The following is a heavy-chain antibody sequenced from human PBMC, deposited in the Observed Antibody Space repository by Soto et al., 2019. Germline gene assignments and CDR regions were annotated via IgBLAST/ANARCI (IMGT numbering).Heavy chain of an antibody. CDR1: GFTVSSNY. CDR3: ARVSLEWFNKYYYYGMDV. CDR2: INSGGST. V-gene: IGHV3-66*01. D-gene: IGHD3-3*01. J-gene: IGHJ6*01. Sequence: GSLRLSCAASGFTVSSNYMSWVRQAPGKGLEWVSVINSGGSTSYADSVKGRFTISRDNAKNTLYLQMNSLRAEDTAVYYCARVSLEWFNKYYYYGMDVWGQGTTVTVSS.